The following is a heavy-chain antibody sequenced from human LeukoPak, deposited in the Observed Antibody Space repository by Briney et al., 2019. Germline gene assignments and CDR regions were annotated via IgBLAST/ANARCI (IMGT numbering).Heavy chain of an antibody. CDR2: ISSSGSTI. CDR3: ARDYCSGGNCYSGDYYYFHMDV. Sequence: GGSLRLSCAASGFTFSSYEMNWVRQAPGKGLEWVSYISSSGSTIYYADSVKGRFTISRDNAKNSLYLQMNSLRVEDTAVYYCARDYCSGGNCYSGDYYYFHMDVWGKGTTVTVSS. D-gene: IGHD2-15*01. CDR1: GFTFSSYE. V-gene: IGHV3-48*03. J-gene: IGHJ6*03.